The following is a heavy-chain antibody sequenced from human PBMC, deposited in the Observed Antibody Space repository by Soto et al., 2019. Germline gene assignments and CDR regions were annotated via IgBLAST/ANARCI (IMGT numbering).Heavy chain of an antibody. CDR2: IYYSGST. CDR3: AGLGRDTAFDY. D-gene: IGHD3-9*01. Sequence: SETLSLTCTVSGGSISSSSYYWGWIRQPPGKGLEWIGSIYYSGSTYYNPSLKSEVTISVDTSKNQFSLKLSSVTAADTAVYYCAGLGRDTAFDYWGQGTLVTVSS. V-gene: IGHV4-39*01. CDR1: GGSISSSSYY. J-gene: IGHJ4*02.